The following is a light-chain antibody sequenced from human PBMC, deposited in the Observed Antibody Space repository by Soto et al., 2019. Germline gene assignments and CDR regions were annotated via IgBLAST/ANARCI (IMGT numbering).Light chain of an antibody. CDR1: LSVSSY. Sequence: EIMLTQSPATLSLSPGERATLSCRASLSVSSYLAWYQHKPGQAPRLLIYDASNRTSGIPARFSGSGSGTDFTLTISSLEPEDFEVYYCQQSSNWPLLTFGGGTKVEIK. CDR2: DAS. J-gene: IGKJ4*01. V-gene: IGKV3-11*01. CDR3: QQSSNWPLLT.